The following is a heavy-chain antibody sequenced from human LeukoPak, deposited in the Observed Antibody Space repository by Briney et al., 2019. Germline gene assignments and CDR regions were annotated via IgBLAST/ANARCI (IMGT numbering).Heavy chain of an antibody. Sequence: GRSLRLSCAVSGFSFRDFGFHWVRQAPGKGLEWVAVTWFDGSQKYYADSVQGRFTISRDNSQNTLYLEMNSLRVEDTAVYYCAKWEGTRQFYFGYWGQGALVTVSS. CDR2: TWFDGSQK. V-gene: IGHV3-33*06. D-gene: IGHD1-26*01. CDR1: GFSFRDFG. CDR3: AKWEGTRQFYFGY. J-gene: IGHJ4*02.